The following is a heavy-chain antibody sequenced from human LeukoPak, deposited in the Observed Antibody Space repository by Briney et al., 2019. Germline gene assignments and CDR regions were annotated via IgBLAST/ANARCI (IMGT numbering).Heavy chain of an antibody. CDR1: GYTFTSYG. CDR3: AREGRYYDSSGYYESGAFDI. V-gene: IGHV1-18*01. D-gene: IGHD3-22*01. CDR2: ISAYNGNT. Sequence: ASVKVSCRASGYTFTSYGISWVRQAPGQGLEWMGWISAYNGNTNYAQKLQGRVTMTTDTSTSTAYMELRSLRSDDTAVYYCAREGRYYDSSGYYESGAFDIWGQGTMVTVSS. J-gene: IGHJ3*02.